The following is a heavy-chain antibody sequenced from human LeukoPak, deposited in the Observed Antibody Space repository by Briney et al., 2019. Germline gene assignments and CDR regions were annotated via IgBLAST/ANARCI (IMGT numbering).Heavy chain of an antibody. V-gene: IGHV4-4*09. J-gene: IGHJ5*02. CDR3: ARLGREYQENWFDP. D-gene: IGHD2-2*01. CDR2: IYTSGST. CDR1: GGSISGYY. Sequence: SETLSLTCTVSGGSISGYYWSWIRQPPGKGLEWIGYIYTSGSTNYNPSLKSRVTISVDASKNQFSLKLSSVTAADTAVYYCARLGREYQENWFDPWGQGTLVTVSS.